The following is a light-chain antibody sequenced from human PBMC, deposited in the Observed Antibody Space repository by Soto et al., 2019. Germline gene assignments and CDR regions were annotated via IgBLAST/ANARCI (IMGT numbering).Light chain of an antibody. Sequence: EVVLTQSPGTLSLSPGERATLSCRASQSVSNNYLAWYQQKPGQAPRLLIYAASSRATGIPDRFSGSGSGTDFTLTISRLESEDLAVYSCHQYGSSPPYTFGQGTKLEIK. V-gene: IGKV3-20*01. CDR1: QSVSNNY. J-gene: IGKJ2*01. CDR2: AAS. CDR3: HQYGSSPPYT.